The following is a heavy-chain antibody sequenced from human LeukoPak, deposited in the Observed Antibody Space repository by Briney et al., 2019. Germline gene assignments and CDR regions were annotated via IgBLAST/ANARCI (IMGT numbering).Heavy chain of an antibody. CDR1: GGTFSSYA. CDR2: IIPIFGTA. Sequence: SVKVSCKASGGTFSSYAISWVRQAPGQGLEWMGGIIPIFGTANYAQKFQGRVTITTDESTSTAYMELSSLRSEDTAVYYCASDYYYDSSGYVSSDYWGQGTLVTVSS. D-gene: IGHD3-22*01. V-gene: IGHV1-69*05. CDR3: ASDYYYDSSGYVSSDY. J-gene: IGHJ4*02.